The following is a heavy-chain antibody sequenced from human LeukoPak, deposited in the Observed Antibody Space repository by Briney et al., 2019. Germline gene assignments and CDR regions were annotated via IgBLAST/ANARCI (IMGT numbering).Heavy chain of an antibody. CDR1: GFTFTNAW. Sequence: PGGSLRLSCAASGFTFTNAWINWVRQVPGKGLEWVGRIKSQSDGGTTDYAAPVKGRLTISRDDSKNTLYLQMNSLQTEDTAVYYCTTFRSMGYYFDYWGQGTLVTVSS. CDR3: TTFRSMGYYFDY. V-gene: IGHV3-15*01. D-gene: IGHD2/OR15-2a*01. J-gene: IGHJ4*02. CDR2: IKSQSDGGTT.